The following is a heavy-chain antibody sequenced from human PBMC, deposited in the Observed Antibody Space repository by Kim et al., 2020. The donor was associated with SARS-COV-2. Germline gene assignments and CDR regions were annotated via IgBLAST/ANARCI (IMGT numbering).Heavy chain of an antibody. J-gene: IGHJ2*01. V-gene: IGHV3-20*01. D-gene: IGHD6-19*01. Sequence: ADSVKGRFTISRDNAKNSLYLQMNSLRAEDTALYHCARGYSSARGWYFDLWGRGTLVTVSS. CDR3: ARGYSSARGWYFDL.